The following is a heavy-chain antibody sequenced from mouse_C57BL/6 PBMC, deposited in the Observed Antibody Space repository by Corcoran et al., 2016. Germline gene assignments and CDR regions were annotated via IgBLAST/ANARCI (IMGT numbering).Heavy chain of an antibody. CDR3: ARNGNYEAWFAY. CDR2: IYPRSGNT. CDR1: GYTFTSYG. V-gene: IGHV1-81*01. D-gene: IGHD2-1*01. Sequence: QVQLQQSGAELARPGASVKLSCKASGYTFTSYGISWVKQRTGQGLEWIGEIYPRSGNTYYNEKFKGKATLTADKSSSTAYMELRSLTSEDSAVYFCARNGNYEAWFAYWGQGTLVTVSA. J-gene: IGHJ3*01.